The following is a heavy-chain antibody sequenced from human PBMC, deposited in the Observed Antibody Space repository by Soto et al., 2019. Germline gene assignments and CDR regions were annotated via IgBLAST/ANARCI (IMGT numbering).Heavy chain of an antibody. Sequence: SETLSLTCAVYGGSFSGYYWSWIRQPPGKGLEWIGEINHSGSTNYNPSLKSRVTISVDTSKNQFSLKLSSVTAADTAVYYCARGIWGEWLTFWGQGTLVTVSS. CDR2: INHSGST. J-gene: IGHJ4*02. D-gene: IGHD3-3*01. V-gene: IGHV4-34*01. CDR1: GGSFSGYY. CDR3: ARGIWGEWLTF.